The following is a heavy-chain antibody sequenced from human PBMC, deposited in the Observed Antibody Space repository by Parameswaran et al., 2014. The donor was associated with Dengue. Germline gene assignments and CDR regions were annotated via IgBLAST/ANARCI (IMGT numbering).Heavy chain of an antibody. CDR2: IYYSGST. J-gene: IGHJ6*03. D-gene: IGHD3-16*01. CDR3: ARAIVPYDGYYMDV. Sequence: VRQAPGKGLGWIGYIYYSGSTNYNPSLKSRVTISVDTSKNQFSLKLSSVTAADTAVYYCARAIVPYDGYYMDVWGQGTTVTVSS. V-gene: IGHV4-59*01.